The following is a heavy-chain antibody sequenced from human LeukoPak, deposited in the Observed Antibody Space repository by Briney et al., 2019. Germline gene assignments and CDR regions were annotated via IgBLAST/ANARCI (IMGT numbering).Heavy chain of an antibody. J-gene: IGHJ4*02. D-gene: IGHD3-10*01. V-gene: IGHV3-33*06. CDR3: AKDSYGSGTTADY. CDR2: IWSNGNNV. CDR1: GFTFSKYG. Sequence: PGGSLRLSCAASGFTFSKYGMHWIRQAPGKGLEWVAVIWSNGNNVYYVESVKSRFTISRDNSKNTLYLQMNSLRAEDTAVYYCAKDSYGSGTTADYWGQGTLVTVSS.